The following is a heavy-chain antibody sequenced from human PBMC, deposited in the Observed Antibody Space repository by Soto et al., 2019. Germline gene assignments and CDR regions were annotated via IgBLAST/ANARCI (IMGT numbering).Heavy chain of an antibody. Sequence: ASVKVSCKASGYTFTGYYMHWVRQAPGQGLEWMGWINPNSGGTNYAQKFQGWVTMTRDTSISTAYMELSRLRSDDTAVYYCATKTDSSGWYEDYYGMDVWAQGTTVTVSS. CDR2: INPNSGGT. V-gene: IGHV1-2*04. CDR3: ATKTDSSGWYEDYYGMDV. D-gene: IGHD6-19*01. J-gene: IGHJ6*02. CDR1: GYTFTGYY.